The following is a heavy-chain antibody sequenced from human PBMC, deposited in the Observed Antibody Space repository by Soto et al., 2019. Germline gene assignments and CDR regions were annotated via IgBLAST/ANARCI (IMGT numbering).Heavy chain of an antibody. D-gene: IGHD1-26*01. J-gene: IGHJ4*02. CDR2: IRSKAYGGTT. CDR3: TRESGEVMIFRHPFDY. CDR1: GFTFGDYA. Sequence: PGGSLRLSCTASGFTFGDYAMSWFRQAPGKGLERVGFIRSKAYGGTTEYAASVKGRLTISRDDSKSIAYLQMNSLKTEDTAVYYCTRESGEVMIFRHPFDYWGQGTLVTDSS. V-gene: IGHV3-49*03.